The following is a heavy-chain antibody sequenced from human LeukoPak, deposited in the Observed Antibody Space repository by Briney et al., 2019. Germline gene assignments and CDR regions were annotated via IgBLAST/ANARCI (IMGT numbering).Heavy chain of an antibody. D-gene: IGHD3-22*01. CDR3: ARDRVDSSGYYYYYGMDV. CDR2: LYTSGST. J-gene: IGHJ6*02. CDR1: SGSFSTYY. V-gene: IGHV4-4*07. Sequence: SETLSLTCAVYSGSFSTYYWSWIRQPAGKGLEWIGRLYTSGSTNYNPSLKSRVTMSVDTSKNHFSLKLSSVTAADTAVYYCARDRVDSSGYYYYYGMDVWGQGTTITVSS.